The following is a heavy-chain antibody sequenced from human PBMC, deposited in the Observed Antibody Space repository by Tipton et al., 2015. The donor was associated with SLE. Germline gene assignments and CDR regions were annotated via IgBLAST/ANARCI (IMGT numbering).Heavy chain of an antibody. J-gene: IGHJ4*02. CDR3: ARHGASGNHRSALDF. V-gene: IGHV4-59*08. D-gene: IGHD3-16*02. CDR1: GGSLSSYY. CDR2: IYYSRST. Sequence: TLSLTCTVSGGSLSSYYWSWIRQPPGKGLEWIGQIYYSRSTSYDPSLQSRVSISLDTSKNQFSLRLSSVTAADTAVYYCARHGASGNHRSALDFWGQGTLVTVSS.